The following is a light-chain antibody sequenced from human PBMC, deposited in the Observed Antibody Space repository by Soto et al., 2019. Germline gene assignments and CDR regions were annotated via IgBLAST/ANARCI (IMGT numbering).Light chain of an antibody. CDR2: GAS. CDR3: QQYGTSPRT. CDR1: QSVSNN. Sequence: EIVMTQSPAILSVSPGERVTLSCRASQSVSNNLAWYQHKPGLSARLLIYGASTRATGIPDKFSGSGSGTDFTLTISRLEPEDFAVYYCQQYGTSPRTFGQGTKVDI. V-gene: IGKV3-20*01. J-gene: IGKJ1*01.